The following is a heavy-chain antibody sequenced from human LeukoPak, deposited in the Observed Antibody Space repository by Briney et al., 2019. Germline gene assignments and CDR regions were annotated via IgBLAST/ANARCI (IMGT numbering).Heavy chain of an antibody. V-gene: IGHV4-61*05. D-gene: IGHD1-1*01. CDR1: GDSISSSTYY. J-gene: IGHJ3*02. Sequence: SETLSLTCTVSGDSISSSTYYWGWIRQPPGKGLEWIGYIYYSGSTNYNPSLKSRVTISVDTSKNQFSLKLSSVTAADTAVYYCARANSRILGIWGQGTMVTVSS. CDR2: IYYSGST. CDR3: ARANSRILGI.